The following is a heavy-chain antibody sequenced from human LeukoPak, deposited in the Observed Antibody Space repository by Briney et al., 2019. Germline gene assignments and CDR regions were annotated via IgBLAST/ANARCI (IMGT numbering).Heavy chain of an antibody. CDR2: IRYNGNNK. D-gene: IGHD5-18*01. J-gene: IGHJ4*02. CDR1: GFTFSTYG. V-gene: IGHV3-30*02. CDR3: AKEASRGSSFAYTPIEKPYYLDY. Sequence: GGSLRLSCAASGFTFSTYGMHWVRQAPGKGLEWVAFIRYNGNNKYYADSVKGRFTISRDNSKNTLFLQMNSLRAEDTAVYYCAKEASRGSSFAYTPIEKPYYLDYWGQGTLVTVSS.